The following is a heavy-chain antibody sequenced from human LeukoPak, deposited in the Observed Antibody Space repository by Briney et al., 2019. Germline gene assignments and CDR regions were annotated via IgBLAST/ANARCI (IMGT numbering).Heavy chain of an antibody. CDR2: ISYDGSNR. D-gene: IGHD3-9*01. V-gene: IGHV3-30*18. CDR3: AKDGAFYDTLTGYYTGGFDY. Sequence: GRSLRLSCAASGFTFSSYGMHWVRQAPGKGLECVAVISYDGSNRYYADSVKGRFTISRDNSKNTLYLQMNSLRAEDTAVYYCAKDGAFYDTLTGYYTGGFDYWGQGTLVTVSS. CDR1: GFTFSSYG. J-gene: IGHJ4*02.